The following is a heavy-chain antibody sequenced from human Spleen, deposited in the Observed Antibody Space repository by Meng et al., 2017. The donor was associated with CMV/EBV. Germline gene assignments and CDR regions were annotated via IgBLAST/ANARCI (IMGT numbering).Heavy chain of an antibody. V-gene: IGHV1-46*01. J-gene: IGHJ3*01. Sequence: ASVKVSCKADGYTFPLYYIHWVRQAPGQGLEWMGRINPDGGTTTYSQKFQGGVTLTSDTSTNTVYMELSRLRYEDTAVYYCARDLVGYDAFDVWGQGTMVTVSS. D-gene: IGHD3-22*01. CDR1: GYTFPLYY. CDR3: ARDLVGYDAFDV. CDR2: INPDGGTT.